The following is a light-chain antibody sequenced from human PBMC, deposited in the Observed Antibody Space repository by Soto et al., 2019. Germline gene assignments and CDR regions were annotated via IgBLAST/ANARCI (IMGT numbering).Light chain of an antibody. Sequence: EIVLTQSPDTLSLFPGERATLSCRASQSVSSTYLAWYQQKPGQAPRPLISAASSRAPGTPDRFSGSGSGTDFTLTISRLEPEDFAVYYCQQYGSSRWTFGQGTKVEIK. CDR2: AAS. CDR3: QQYGSSRWT. V-gene: IGKV3-20*01. J-gene: IGKJ1*01. CDR1: QSVSSTY.